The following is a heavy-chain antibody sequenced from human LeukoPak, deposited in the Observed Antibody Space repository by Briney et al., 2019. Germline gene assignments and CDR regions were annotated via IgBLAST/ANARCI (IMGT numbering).Heavy chain of an antibody. D-gene: IGHD4-17*01. Sequence: SETLSLTCTVSGGSFSSHYWSWIRQPPGKGLEWIGYISYIGSTNYNPSLKSRVTISVDTSKNQFSLKLSSVTAADAAVYYCARDPTTVTKGLDIWGQGTMVTVSS. V-gene: IGHV4-59*11. CDR3: ARDPTTVTKGLDI. CDR2: ISYIGST. CDR1: GGSFSSHY. J-gene: IGHJ3*02.